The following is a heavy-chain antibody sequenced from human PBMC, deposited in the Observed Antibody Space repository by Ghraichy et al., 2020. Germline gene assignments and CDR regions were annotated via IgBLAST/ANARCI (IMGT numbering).Heavy chain of an antibody. D-gene: IGHD1-26*01. CDR3: ATSREWELLLHPNDAFDI. Sequence: ASVKVSCKVSGYTLTELSMHWVRQAPGKGLEWMGGFDPEDGETIYAQKFQGRVTITEDTSTDTAYMELSSLRSEDTAVYYCATSREWELLLHPNDAFDIWGQGTMVTVSS. CDR1: GYTLTELS. J-gene: IGHJ3*02. CDR2: FDPEDGET. V-gene: IGHV1-24*01.